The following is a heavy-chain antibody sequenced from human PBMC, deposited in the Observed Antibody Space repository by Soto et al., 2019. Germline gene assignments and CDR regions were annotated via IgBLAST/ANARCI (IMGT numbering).Heavy chain of an antibody. Sequence: SETLSLTCTVSGGSISSSSYYWGWIRQPPGKGLEWIGSIYYSGSTYYNPSLKSRVTISVDTSKNQFSLKLSSVTAADTAVYYWARLWFGSAFYDYYGMDIWGQGTMFIVSS. CDR3: ARLWFGSAFYDYYGMDI. V-gene: IGHV4-39*01. D-gene: IGHD3-10*01. J-gene: IGHJ6*02. CDR1: GGSISSSSYY. CDR2: IYYSGST.